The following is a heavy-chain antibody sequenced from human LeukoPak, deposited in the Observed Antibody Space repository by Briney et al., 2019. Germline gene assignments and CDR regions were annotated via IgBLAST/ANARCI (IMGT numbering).Heavy chain of an antibody. CDR1: GGSFSGYY. CDR3: ARGSGATTPRRYYYYMDV. V-gene: IGHV4-34*01. CDR2: INHSGST. J-gene: IGHJ6*03. D-gene: IGHD5-12*01. Sequence: SETLSLTCAVYGGSFSGYYWSWIRQPPGKGLEWIGEINHSGSTNYNPSLKSRLTISVDPSKNQFSLKLSSVTAADTAVYYCARGSGATTPRRYYYYMDVWGKGTTVTVSS.